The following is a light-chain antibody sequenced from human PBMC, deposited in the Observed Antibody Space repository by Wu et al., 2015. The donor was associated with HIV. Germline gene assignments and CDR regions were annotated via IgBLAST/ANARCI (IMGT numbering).Light chain of an antibody. CDR1: QSVSSSY. CDR2: GAS. CDR3: RQYGSSPLT. V-gene: IGKV3-20*01. J-gene: IGKJ4*01. Sequence: EIVLTQSPGTLSLSPGERATLSCRASQSVSSSYLAWYQQKPGQAPRLLIYGASSRATGIPDRFSGSGSGTDFTLTISRLEPEDFAVYYCRQYGSSPLTFGGGTEGGDQT.